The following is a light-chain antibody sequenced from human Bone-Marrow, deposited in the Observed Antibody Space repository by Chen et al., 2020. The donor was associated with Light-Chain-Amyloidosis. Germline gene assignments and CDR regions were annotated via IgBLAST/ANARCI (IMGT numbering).Light chain of an antibody. CDR3: QAFDINNEWV. CDR2: EDD. J-gene: IGLJ3*02. V-gene: IGLV6-57*02. Sequence: LTQPHSVSGSPGETLTISCTVSGGASASNYVQWYQQRPGSAPTTVIFEDDQRPSGVPDRFFGSIDSSSNSAYLTISGLRSEDEGDYYCQAFDINNEWVFGGGTKVTVL. CDR1: GGASASNY.